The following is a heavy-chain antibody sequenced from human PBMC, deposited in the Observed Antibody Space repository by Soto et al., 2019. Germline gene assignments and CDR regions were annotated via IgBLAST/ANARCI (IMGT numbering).Heavy chain of an antibody. D-gene: IGHD3-3*01. V-gene: IGHV6-1*01. Sequence: PSQTLSLTCAISGDSVSSNSAAWNWIRQSPSRGLEWLGRTYYRSRWYNDYAVSVKSRITINPDTSKNQFSLQLNSVTPEDTAVYYCARDQSITIFGVVIKTQVYYYGMDVWGQGTTVTVSS. CDR1: GDSVSSNSAA. CDR2: TYYRSRWYN. CDR3: ARDQSITIFGVVIKTQVYYYGMDV. J-gene: IGHJ6*02.